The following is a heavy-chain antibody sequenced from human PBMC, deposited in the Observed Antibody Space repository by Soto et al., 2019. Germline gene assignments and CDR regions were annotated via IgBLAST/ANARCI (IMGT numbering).Heavy chain of an antibody. CDR2: INHSGST. CDR1: GGSFSGYY. V-gene: IGHV4-34*01. J-gene: IGHJ4*02. Sequence: PSETLSLTCAVYGGSFSGYYWSWIRQPPGKGLEWIGEINHSGSTNYNPSLKSRVTISADTSKNQFSLKLSSVTAADTAVYYCARGGSGSYYLEYFDYWGQGTLVTVSS. CDR3: ARGGSGSYYLEYFDY. D-gene: IGHD1-26*01.